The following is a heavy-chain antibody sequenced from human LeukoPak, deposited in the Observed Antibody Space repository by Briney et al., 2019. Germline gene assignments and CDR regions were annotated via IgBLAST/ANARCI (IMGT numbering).Heavy chain of an antibody. CDR1: GFTFSSYS. D-gene: IGHD6-19*01. CDR2: ISSSSSYI. J-gene: IGHJ4*02. Sequence: KPGGSLRLSCAASGFTFSSYSMNWVRQAPGKGLEWVSSISSSSSYIHYADAVKGRFTISRDNAKNSLYLQMNSLRAEDTAVYYCARKGAGTSASHFAYWGQGTLVTVSS. V-gene: IGHV3-21*01. CDR3: ARKGAGTSASHFAY.